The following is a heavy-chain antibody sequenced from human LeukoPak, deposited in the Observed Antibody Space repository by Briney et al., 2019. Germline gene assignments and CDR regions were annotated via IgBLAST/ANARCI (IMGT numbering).Heavy chain of an antibody. CDR2: ISAYNGNT. V-gene: IGHV1-18*01. J-gene: IGHJ6*02. D-gene: IGHD6-13*01. CDR1: GYTFTSYG. CDR3: ARDGEQQLVLRVPYYSYYDMDV. Sequence: GASVKVSCKASGYTFTSYGISWVRQAPGQGLEWMGWISAYNGNTNYAQKLQGRVTMTTDTSTSTAYMELRSLRSDDTAVYYCARDGEQQLVLRVPYYSYYDMDVWGQGTTVTVSS.